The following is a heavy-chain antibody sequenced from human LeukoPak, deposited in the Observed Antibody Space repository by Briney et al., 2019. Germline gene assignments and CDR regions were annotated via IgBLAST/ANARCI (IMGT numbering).Heavy chain of an antibody. V-gene: IGHV4-4*07. CDR1: GGSISSYY. CDR2: IYTSGST. CDR3: AREGYYGSGSEFDY. D-gene: IGHD3-10*01. Sequence: PSETLSLTCTVSGGSISSYYWSWIRQPAGKGLEWIGRIYTSGSTNYNPSLKSRVTMSVDTSKNQFSLKLSSVTAADTAVYYCAREGYYGSGSEFDYWGQGTLVTVSS. J-gene: IGHJ4*02.